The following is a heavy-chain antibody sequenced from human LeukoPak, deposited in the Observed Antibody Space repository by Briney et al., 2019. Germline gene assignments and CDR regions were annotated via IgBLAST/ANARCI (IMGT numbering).Heavy chain of an antibody. CDR2: ISSSSSYI. Sequence: GGSLRLSCAASRFTFSSYSMNWVRQAPGKGLEWVSSISSSSSYIYYADSVKGRFTISRDNAKNSLYLLMNSLRAEDTAVYYCARGMTTVTTFDYWGQGTLVTVSS. D-gene: IGHD4-17*01. V-gene: IGHV3-21*01. CDR1: RFTFSSYS. CDR3: ARGMTTVTTFDY. J-gene: IGHJ4*02.